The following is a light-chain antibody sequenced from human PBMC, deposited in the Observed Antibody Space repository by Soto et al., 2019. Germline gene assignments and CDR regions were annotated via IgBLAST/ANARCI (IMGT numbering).Light chain of an antibody. CDR2: DVS. CDR1: DSDVGGYNY. V-gene: IGLV2-14*03. Sequence: QSALTQPASVSGSPGQSITISCTGSDSDVGGYNYVSWYQHHPGEAPKLIIYDVSSRPSGVSNRFSGSKSGDTASLTISGLQAEDEADYYCSSYSSTFTLDVFGTGTKLTVL. J-gene: IGLJ1*01. CDR3: SSYSSTFTLDV.